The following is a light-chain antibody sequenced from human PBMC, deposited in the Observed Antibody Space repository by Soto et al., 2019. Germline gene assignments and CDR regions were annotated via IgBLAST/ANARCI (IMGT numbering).Light chain of an antibody. V-gene: IGKV3-20*01. CDR2: GAS. CDR3: QQYGNSPRWT. Sequence: EIVLTQSPGTLSLSPGERATLSCRASQSVSSSYLVWYQQKPGQAPRLLIYGASSRATGIPDRFSGSGSGTDFTLTISRLEPEDFAVYYCQQYGNSPRWTFGQGTKVEIK. J-gene: IGKJ1*01. CDR1: QSVSSSY.